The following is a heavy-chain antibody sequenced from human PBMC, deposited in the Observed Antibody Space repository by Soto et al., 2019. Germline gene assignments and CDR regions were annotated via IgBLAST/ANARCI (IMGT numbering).Heavy chain of an antibody. V-gene: IGHV4-31*03. D-gene: IGHD5-18*01. CDR3: ARSSAYRFGYKAYQFDY. Sequence: SETLSLTCTVSGGSISSGGYYWSWIRQHPGKGLEWIGHIYVTGAVDYNPSLRDRITISQDTSERQFSLNLRLVTAADTAVHYCARSSAYRFGYKAYQFDYWCQGNLVTVSS. J-gene: IGHJ4*02. CDR2: IYVTGAV. CDR1: GGSISSGGYY.